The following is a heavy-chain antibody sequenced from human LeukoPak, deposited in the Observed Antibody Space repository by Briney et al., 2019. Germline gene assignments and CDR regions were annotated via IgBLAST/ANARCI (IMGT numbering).Heavy chain of an antibody. V-gene: IGHV3-23*01. CDR3: AKIPDYYDNSGNVY. D-gene: IGHD3-22*01. J-gene: IGHJ4*02. CDR2: ISSSGAYT. CDR1: GFTFSSYA. Sequence: PGGSLRLSCAASGFTFSSYAMSWVRQAPGKGLEWVSRISSSGAYTSYADSVKGRFTISRDNSKSTLCLQMNSLRAEDTAVYYCAKIPDYYDNSGNVYWGQGTLVTVSS.